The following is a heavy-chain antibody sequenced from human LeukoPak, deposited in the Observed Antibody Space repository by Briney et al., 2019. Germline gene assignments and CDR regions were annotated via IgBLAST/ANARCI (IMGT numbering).Heavy chain of an antibody. J-gene: IGHJ4*02. CDR1: GFTFSSYS. V-gene: IGHV3-21*01. CDR2: ISGSSSYT. Sequence: GGSLTLSGAASGFTFSSYSMNWVRQAPGKGLEWVSSISGSSSYTFYADSVRGRFTISRDNAKNSLYLQMNSLRAEDTAVYYCARGTTGGYSPSHWGQGTLVTVSS. D-gene: IGHD5-12*01. CDR3: ARGTTGGYSPSH.